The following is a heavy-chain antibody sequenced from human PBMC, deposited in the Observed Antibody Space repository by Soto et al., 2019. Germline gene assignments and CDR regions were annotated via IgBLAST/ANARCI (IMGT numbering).Heavy chain of an antibody. V-gene: IGHV3-73*01. J-gene: IGHJ5*02. CDR3: ARQGVALELDL. D-gene: IGHD1-7*01. CDR1: GFTFNIAA. CDR2: IRNKANGYAT. Sequence: EVQLVDSGGGLVQPGGSLKLSCAASGFTFNIAAIHWVRQASGEGLEWVGLIRNKANGYATAYAASVRGRITVSRDDSKNMAFLEINSLKTEDTAVYYCARQGVALELDLWGQGTLVTVSS.